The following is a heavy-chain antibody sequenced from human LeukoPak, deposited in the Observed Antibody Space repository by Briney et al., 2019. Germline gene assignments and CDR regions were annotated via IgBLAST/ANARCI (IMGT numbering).Heavy chain of an antibody. D-gene: IGHD2-15*01. CDR3: ARWFCSGGSCYHDS. J-gene: IGHJ4*02. CDR1: GFTFSGNS. Sequence: GGSLRLSCAASGFTFSGNSMNCVRQAPGKGLEWVSSISDSSAYMYYADSVKGRFTISRDNAKNSLYQQMSSLRADDTAVYYCARWFCSGGSCYHDSWGQGTPVTVPS. V-gene: IGHV3-21*01. CDR2: ISDSSAYM.